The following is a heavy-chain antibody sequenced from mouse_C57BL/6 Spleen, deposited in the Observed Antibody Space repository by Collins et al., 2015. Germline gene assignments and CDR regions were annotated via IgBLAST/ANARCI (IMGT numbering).Heavy chain of an antibody. CDR3: AREAYYGNYVLAY. Sequence: EVQLQQSGPELVKPGASVKISCKASGYTFTDHYMNWVKQSHGKSLEWIGDINPNNGGTSYNQKFKGKATLTVDKSSSTAYMELRSLTSEDSAVYYCAREAYYGNYVLAYWGQGTLVTVSA. CDR2: INPNNGGT. D-gene: IGHD2-10*01. V-gene: IGHV1-26*01. J-gene: IGHJ3*01. CDR1: GYTFTDHY.